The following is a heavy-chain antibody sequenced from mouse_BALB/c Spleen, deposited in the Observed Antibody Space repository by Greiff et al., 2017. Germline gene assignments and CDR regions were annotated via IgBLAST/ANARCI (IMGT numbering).Heavy chain of an antibody. J-gene: IGHJ4*01. CDR3: ARRALYYDSYYAMDY. CDR2: IYWDDDK. V-gene: IGHV8-12*01. CDR1: GFSLSTSGMG. Sequence: QVTLKVSGPGILQPSQTLSLTCSFSGFSLSTSGMGVSWIRQPSGKGLEWLAHIYWDDDKRYNPSLKSRLTISKDTSRNQVFLKITSVDTADTATYYCARRALYYDSYYAMDYWGQGTSVTVSS. D-gene: IGHD2-4*01.